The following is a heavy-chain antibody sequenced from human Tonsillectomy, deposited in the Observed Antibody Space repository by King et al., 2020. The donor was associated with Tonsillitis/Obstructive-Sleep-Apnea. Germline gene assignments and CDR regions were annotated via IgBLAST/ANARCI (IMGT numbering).Heavy chain of an antibody. V-gene: IGHV3-23*04. D-gene: IGHD1-26*01. J-gene: IGHJ1*01. CDR3: AKLLGVGARAHLQH. CDR1: GFTFSSYV. Sequence: VQLVESGGGLVQPGGSLRLSCAAPGFTFSSYVMSWVRKAPGKGLAWVSGISAIGNSPYYSDSVKGRFTISRDNSKNTLYLKMNSLRAEDTSVYYCAKLLGVGARAHLQHWGQGTLVTVSS. CDR2: ISAIGNSP.